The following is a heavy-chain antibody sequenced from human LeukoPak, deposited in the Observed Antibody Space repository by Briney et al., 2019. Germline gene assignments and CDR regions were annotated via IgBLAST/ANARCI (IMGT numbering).Heavy chain of an antibody. J-gene: IGHJ4*02. Sequence: GGSLRLSCAASGFTFSSYGMHWVRQAPGKGLEWVAFIRYDGSNKYYADSVKGRFTISRDNAKNSLYLQMNSLRAEDTAIYYCARGYLLRYFDPPHFDYWGQGTLVTVSS. CDR1: GFTFSSYG. CDR3: ARGYLLRYFDPPHFDY. CDR2: IRYDGSNK. V-gene: IGHV3-30*02. D-gene: IGHD3-9*01.